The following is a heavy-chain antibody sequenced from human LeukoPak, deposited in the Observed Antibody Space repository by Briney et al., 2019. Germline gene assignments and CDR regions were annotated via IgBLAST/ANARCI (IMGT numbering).Heavy chain of an antibody. V-gene: IGHV3-33*06. CDR2: IWYDGSNK. CDR3: AKDEMWGGAVAAPFDY. D-gene: IGHD6-19*01. J-gene: IGHJ4*02. CDR1: GFTFSSYG. Sequence: GGSLRLSCAASGFTFSSYGMHWVRQAPGKGLEWVAVIWYDGSNKYYADSVKGRFTISRDNSKNTLYLQMNSLRAEDTAVYYCAKDEMWGGAVAAPFDYWGQGTLVTVSS.